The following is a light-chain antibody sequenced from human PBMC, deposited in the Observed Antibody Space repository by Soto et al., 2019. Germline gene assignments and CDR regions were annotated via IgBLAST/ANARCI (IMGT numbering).Light chain of an antibody. V-gene: IGKV3-20*01. Sequence: EIVLTQSPGTLSLSPGERGTLSFMAIQTVTRSYLAWYQQKPGQAPRLLIYGASTRATGIPARFSGSGSGTDFTLTISRLEPEDFAVYYCQQYGSSPPVTFGQGTKVDIK. CDR3: QQYGSSPPVT. CDR1: QTVTRSY. J-gene: IGKJ1*01. CDR2: GAS.